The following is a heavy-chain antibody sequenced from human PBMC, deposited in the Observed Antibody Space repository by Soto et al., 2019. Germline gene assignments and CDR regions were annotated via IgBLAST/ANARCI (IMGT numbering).Heavy chain of an antibody. J-gene: IGHJ5*02. D-gene: IGHD3-3*01. CDR3: ARKKGPHNYDWNWFDP. Sequence: GGSLRLSCAASGFTFSSYAMSWVRQAPGKGLEWVSAISGSGGSTYYADSVKGRFTISRDNSKNTLYLQMNSLRAEDTAVYYCARKKGPHNYDWNWFDPWGQGTLVTVSS. CDR2: ISGSGGST. CDR1: GFTFSSYA. V-gene: IGHV3-23*01.